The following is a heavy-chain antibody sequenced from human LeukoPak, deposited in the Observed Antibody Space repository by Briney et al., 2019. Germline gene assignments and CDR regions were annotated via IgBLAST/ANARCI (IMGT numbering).Heavy chain of an antibody. CDR3: ARERPGSRVLDY. CDR2: IYSGDTT. CDR1: GFTFSSYE. D-gene: IGHD3-10*01. V-gene: IGHV3-66*01. Sequence: PGGSLRLSCAASGFTFSSYEMNWVRQAPGKGLEWVSIIYSGDTTYYSDSVKGRFILSSDNSKNMLYLQMNSLRVEDTAVHYCARERPGSRVLDYWGQGTVVTVSS. J-gene: IGHJ4*02.